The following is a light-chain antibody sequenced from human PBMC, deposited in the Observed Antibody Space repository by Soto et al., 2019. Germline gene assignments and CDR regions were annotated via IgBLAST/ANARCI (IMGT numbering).Light chain of an antibody. J-gene: IGKJ1*01. CDR3: LQNYNYPRT. CDR1: QGIRND. Sequence: AIQMTQSPSSLSASVGDRVTITCRASQGIRNDLGWYQQKPGKAPKLLIYAASSLQSGVSLRFSGSGSGTDFTLTISSLQPEDFATYYCLQNYNYPRTFGQGTKVEIK. CDR2: AAS. V-gene: IGKV1-6*01.